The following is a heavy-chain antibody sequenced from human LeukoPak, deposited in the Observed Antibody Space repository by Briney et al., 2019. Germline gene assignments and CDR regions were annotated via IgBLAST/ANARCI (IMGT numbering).Heavy chain of an antibody. CDR3: SVEAATPGAFDP. D-gene: IGHD2-15*01. CDR2: ISGSGGST. Sequence: PGGSLRLSCAASGLTLSHYYMTWVRQAPGTGLEWVSTISGSGGSTNYADSVKGRFTISRDNSKNTLYLQMNSLRAEDTAVYYCSVEAATPGAFDPWGQGTLVTVSS. J-gene: IGHJ5*02. V-gene: IGHV3-23*01. CDR1: GLTLSHYY.